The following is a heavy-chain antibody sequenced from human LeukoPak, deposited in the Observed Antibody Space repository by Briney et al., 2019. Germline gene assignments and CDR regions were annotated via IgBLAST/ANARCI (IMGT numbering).Heavy chain of an antibody. V-gene: IGHV3-33*01. J-gene: IGHJ4*02. D-gene: IGHD2-2*01. CDR3: ARDDCSTTPCYAY. Sequence: GGSLRLSCTTSGFTYTNYGINWVRQAPGKGLEWVAAIWYDGSKTSYTDSVKGRFTVSRDISKNTVYLQMNGLKAEDTAVYYCARDDCSTTPCYAYWGQGTLVTVSS. CDR1: GFTYTNYG. CDR2: IWYDGSKT.